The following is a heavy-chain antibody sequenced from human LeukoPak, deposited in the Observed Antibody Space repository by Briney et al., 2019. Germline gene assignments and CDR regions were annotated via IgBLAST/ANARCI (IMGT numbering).Heavy chain of an antibody. CDR2: INPEGSRA. D-gene: IGHD2-2*01. V-gene: IGHV3-74*01. CDR1: GFTFRSNW. Sequence: GGSLRLSCAASGFTFRSNWMHWVRQAPGKGLVWVARINPEGSRASYADSVKGRFTTSRDNAKNTLYLQMNSLRVEDTAVYYCATPGTVVAGASDYWGQGTLVTVSS. J-gene: IGHJ4*02. CDR3: ATPGTVVAGASDY.